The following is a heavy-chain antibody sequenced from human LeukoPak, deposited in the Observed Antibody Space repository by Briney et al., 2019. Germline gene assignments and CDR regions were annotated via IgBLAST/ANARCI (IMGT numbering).Heavy chain of an antibody. CDR2: ISYHGSNK. V-gene: IGHV3-30*18. J-gene: IGHJ5*02. CDR3: TKEGLPSGSSWSAWFDP. CDR1: GFTFSSYG. D-gene: IGHD3-10*01. Sequence: PGRSLRLSCVASGFTFSSYGMHWVRQAPGKGLEWVAVISYHGSNKYYADSVKGRFTISRDNSKNTLYLQMNSLRAEDTAVYYCTKEGLPSGSSWSAWFDPWGQGTLVTVSS.